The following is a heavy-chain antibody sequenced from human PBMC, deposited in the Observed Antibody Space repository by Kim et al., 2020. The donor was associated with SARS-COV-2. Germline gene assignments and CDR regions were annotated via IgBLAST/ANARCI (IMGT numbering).Heavy chain of an antibody. Sequence: GESLRLSCAASGFTFTSYAMSWVRQAPGKGLEWVSAISGSGGTKYYADSVKGRFTISRDNAKNTVYMQMNSLRPEDTAVYYCAKDLDSSGYHPFDYWGQGTLVTVSS. CDR2: ISGSGGTK. CDR1: GFTFTSYA. CDR3: AKDLDSSGYHPFDY. V-gene: IGHV3-23*01. D-gene: IGHD3-22*01. J-gene: IGHJ4*02.